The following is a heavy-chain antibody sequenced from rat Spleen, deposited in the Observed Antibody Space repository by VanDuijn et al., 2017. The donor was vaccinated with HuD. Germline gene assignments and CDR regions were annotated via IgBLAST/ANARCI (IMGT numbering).Heavy chain of an antibody. Sequence: EVQLVESGGGLVQPGRSLKLSCAASGFTLSNYGMHWIRQAPTKGLEWVASISPSGGITDYRDSVKGRFAISRDTAKSTLYRQMDSLGSEDTATYYCATAGSRISRFAYWGQGTLVTVSS. V-gene: IGHV5-19*01. D-gene: IGHD2-7*01. CDR2: ISPSGGIT. J-gene: IGHJ3*01. CDR1: GFTLSNYG. CDR3: ATAGSRISRFAY.